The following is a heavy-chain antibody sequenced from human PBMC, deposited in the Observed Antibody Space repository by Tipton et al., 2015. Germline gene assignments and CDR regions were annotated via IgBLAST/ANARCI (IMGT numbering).Heavy chain of an antibody. CDR2: IYYSGST. D-gene: IGHD5-24*01. V-gene: IGHV4-59*01. Sequence: TLSLTCSVSGDSINRYYWSWIRQPPGKGLECIGYIYYSGSTNYNPSLKSRVTISVDTSKNQFSLKLSSVTAADTAVYYCARDLEHGMDVWGQGTTVTVSS. CDR3: ARDLEHGMDV. J-gene: IGHJ6*02. CDR1: GDSINRYY.